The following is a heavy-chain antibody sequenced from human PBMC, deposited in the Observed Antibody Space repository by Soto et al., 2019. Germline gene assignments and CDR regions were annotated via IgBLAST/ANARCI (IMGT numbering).Heavy chain of an antibody. Sequence: QVQLQESGPGLVKPSQTLSLTCTVSGGSISSGGSYWSWIRQHPGKGLEWIGYIYYSGSTYSNPSLKSRVTISVDTSKNQFSLKLSSVTAADTAVDYCASNYGSGNRPHYWGQGTLVTVSS. CDR3: ASNYGSGNRPHY. V-gene: IGHV4-31*03. J-gene: IGHJ4*02. CDR2: IYYSGST. D-gene: IGHD3-10*01. CDR1: GGSISSGGSY.